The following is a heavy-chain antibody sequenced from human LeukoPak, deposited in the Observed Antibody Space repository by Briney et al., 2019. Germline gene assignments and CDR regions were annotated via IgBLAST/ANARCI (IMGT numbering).Heavy chain of an antibody. J-gene: IGHJ4*02. CDR3: ARGLVGDSSGYYEGVNFDY. CDR1: GGSFSGYY. CDR2: INHSGST. Sequence: SETLSLTCAVYGGSFSGYYWSWIRQPPGKGLEWIGEINHSGSTNYNPSLKSRVTISVDTSKNQFSLKLSSVTAADTAVYYCARGLVGDSSGYYEGVNFDYWGQGTLVTVSS. V-gene: IGHV4-34*01. D-gene: IGHD3-22*01.